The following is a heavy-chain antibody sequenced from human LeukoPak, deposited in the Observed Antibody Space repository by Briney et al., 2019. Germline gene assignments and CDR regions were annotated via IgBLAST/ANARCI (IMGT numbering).Heavy chain of an antibody. D-gene: IGHD2-2*01. CDR2: INSDGSST. CDR1: GFTFSSYS. J-gene: IGHJ4*02. V-gene: IGHV3-74*01. CDR3: ARFYCSSTSCLEDY. Sequence: GGSLRLSCAASGFTFSSYSMNWVRQAPGKGLVWVSRINSDGSSTSYADSVKGRFTISRDNAKNTLYLQMNSLRAEDTAVYYCARFYCSSTSCLEDYWGQGTLVTVSP.